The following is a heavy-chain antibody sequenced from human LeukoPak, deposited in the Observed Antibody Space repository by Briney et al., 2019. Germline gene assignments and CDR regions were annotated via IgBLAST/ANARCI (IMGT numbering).Heavy chain of an antibody. J-gene: IGHJ4*02. Sequence: SETLSLTCAVYGGSFSGYYWSWIRQPPGKGLEWIGEINHSGSTNYNPSLKSRVTISVDTSKNQFSLRLSSVTAADTAVYYCASARQLPVDYWGQGTLVTVSS. V-gene: IGHV4-34*01. CDR3: ASARQLPVDY. CDR1: GGSFSGYY. D-gene: IGHD6-6*01. CDR2: INHSGST.